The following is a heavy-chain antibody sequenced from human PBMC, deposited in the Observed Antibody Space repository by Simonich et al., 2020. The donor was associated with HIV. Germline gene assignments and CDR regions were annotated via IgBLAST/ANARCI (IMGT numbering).Heavy chain of an antibody. D-gene: IGHD3-3*01. Sequence: QVQLQQWGAGLFKPSETLSITCAVYGGSFSGYYWSWIRQPPGKGLEWFGEINHSGINNYKSSLNSRATISVDKSKNQVSLKLGSVTAADTAIYYCARRDRELILYFDYWGQGNLVTVSS. CDR2: INHSGIN. CDR3: ARRDRELILYFDY. V-gene: IGHV4-34*01. CDR1: GGSFSGYY. J-gene: IGHJ4*02.